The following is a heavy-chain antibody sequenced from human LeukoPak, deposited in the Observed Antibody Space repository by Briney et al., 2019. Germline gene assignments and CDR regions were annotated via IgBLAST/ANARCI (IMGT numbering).Heavy chain of an antibody. V-gene: IGHV1-2*02. D-gene: IGHD2-21*02. J-gene: IGHJ5*02. CDR2: INPNSGGT. CDR3: ARDPATVTAIQYNWFDA. Sequence: ASVTVSCTASGYTFTGYYMHWVRQAPGQGLEWMGWINPNSGGTNYAQKFQGTVTMTRDTSISTAYMELSRLRSGATAVYYCARDPATVTAIQYNWFDAGGQGTLVTVSS. CDR1: GYTFTGYY.